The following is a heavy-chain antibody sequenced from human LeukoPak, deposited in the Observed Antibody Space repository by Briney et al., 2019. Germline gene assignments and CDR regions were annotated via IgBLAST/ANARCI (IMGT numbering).Heavy chain of an antibody. J-gene: IGHJ4*02. V-gene: IGHV3-48*03. CDR2: ISSTSYSI. CDR1: GFTFRSYE. D-gene: IGHD7-27*01. CDR3: ATSLGPRDY. Sequence: AGGSLRLSCATSGFTFRSYEANWVREAPGKGLEWISYISSTSYSIYYADSVKGRFTISRDSAKSALYLQMDSLRVEDTGLYYCATSLGPRDYWGQGILVTVSS.